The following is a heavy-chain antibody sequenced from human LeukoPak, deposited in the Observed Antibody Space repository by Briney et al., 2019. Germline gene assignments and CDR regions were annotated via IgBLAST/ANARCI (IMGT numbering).Heavy chain of an antibody. CDR2: ISSSSSTI. CDR1: GFTFSSYS. CDR3: AKVRLGGAKGNFDY. D-gene: IGHD1-26*01. V-gene: IGHV3-48*01. Sequence: GGSLRLSCAASGFTFSSYSMNWVRQAPGKGLEWVSYISSSSSTIYYADSVKGRFTISRDNAKNSLYLQMNSLRAEDAALYYCAKVRLGGAKGNFDYWGQGTLVTVSS. J-gene: IGHJ4*02.